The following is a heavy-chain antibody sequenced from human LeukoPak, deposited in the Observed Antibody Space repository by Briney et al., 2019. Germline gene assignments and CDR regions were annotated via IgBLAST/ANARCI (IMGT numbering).Heavy chain of an antibody. CDR2: IYYSGST. CDR1: GGSISSYY. V-gene: IGHV4-59*01. CDR3: ARDVLHDAFDI. Sequence: SETLSLTCTVSGGSISSYYWSWFRQPPGKGLEWIGYIYYSGSTNYIPSLKSRVTISIDTSKNQFSLEMSSVTAADTAVYYCARDVLHDAFDIWGQGTMVTVSS. J-gene: IGHJ3*02.